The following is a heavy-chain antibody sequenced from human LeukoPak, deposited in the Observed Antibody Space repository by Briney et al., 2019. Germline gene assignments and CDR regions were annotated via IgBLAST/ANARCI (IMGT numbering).Heavy chain of an antibody. D-gene: IGHD5-12*01. J-gene: IGHJ3*01. CDR3: ARDIELST. V-gene: IGHV3-23*01. Sequence: GGSLRLSCAASGFNFADSAMSWVRQTPRKGLEWVSLISFNGRNTYYGDSVKGRFTISRDNSKDTVYLQMNSLRAEDTAIFYCARDIELSTWGPGTMVTVSS. CDR2: ISFNGRNT. CDR1: GFNFADSA.